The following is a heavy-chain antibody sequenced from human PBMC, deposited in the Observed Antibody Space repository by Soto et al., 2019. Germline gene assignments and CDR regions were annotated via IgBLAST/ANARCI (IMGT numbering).Heavy chain of an antibody. CDR2: INEDGSEK. J-gene: IGHJ4*02. CDR1: GFTVSGYW. V-gene: IGHV3-7*05. Sequence: EVQLVASGGGFVQPGGSLRLSCAASGFTVSGYWMTWVRQAPGKGLEWVANINEDGSEKYYVDSVKGRCTISRDNAKNSLHLQMNSLGAEDTAVYYCARGKEQPDYWGQGTLVTVSS. CDR3: ARGKEQPDY.